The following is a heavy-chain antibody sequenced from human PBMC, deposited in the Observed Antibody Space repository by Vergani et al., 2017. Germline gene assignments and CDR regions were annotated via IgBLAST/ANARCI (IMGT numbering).Heavy chain of an antibody. D-gene: IGHD6-6*01. CDR2: IYTSGST. Sequence: QVQLQESGPGLVKPSQTLSLTCTVSGGSISSGSYYWSWIRQPAGKGLEWIGRIYTSGSTNYNPSLKSRVTISVDTSKNQFSLKLSSVTAADTAVYYCARGGLDSSSEYYFDYWGQGTLVTVSS. J-gene: IGHJ4*02. V-gene: IGHV4-61*02. CDR1: GGSISSGSYY. CDR3: ARGGLDSSSEYYFDY.